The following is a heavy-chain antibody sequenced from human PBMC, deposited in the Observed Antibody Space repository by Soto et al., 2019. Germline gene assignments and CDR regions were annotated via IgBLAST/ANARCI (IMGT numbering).Heavy chain of an antibody. D-gene: IGHD2-2*01. Sequence: ASVKVSCKASGYTFTSYGISWVRQAPGQGLEWMGWISAYNGNTNYAQKLQGRVTMTTDTSTSTAYMELRSLRSDDTAVYYCARIKLGYCSSTSCSTLGNWFDPWGQGTLVTVSS. V-gene: IGHV1-18*01. CDR1: GYTFTSYG. CDR3: ARIKLGYCSSTSCSTLGNWFDP. CDR2: ISAYNGNT. J-gene: IGHJ5*02.